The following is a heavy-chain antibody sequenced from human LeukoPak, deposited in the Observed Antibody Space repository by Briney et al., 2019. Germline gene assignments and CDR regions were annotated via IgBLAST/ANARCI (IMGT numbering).Heavy chain of an antibody. D-gene: IGHD6-13*01. Sequence: GGSLRLSCAASGFTFSSYGMHGVRQAPGKGPEWVAVISYDGSNKYYADSVKGRFTISRDNSKNTLYLQMNSLRAEDTAVYYCAKDSGGIAAAAPCSYWGQGTLVTVSS. CDR2: ISYDGSNK. CDR3: AKDSGGIAAAAPCSY. V-gene: IGHV3-30*18. J-gene: IGHJ4*02. CDR1: GFTFSSYG.